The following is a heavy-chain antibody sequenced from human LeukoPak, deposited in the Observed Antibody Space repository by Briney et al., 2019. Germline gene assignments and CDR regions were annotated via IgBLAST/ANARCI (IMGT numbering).Heavy chain of an antibody. J-gene: IGHJ4*02. V-gene: IGHV4-39*01. CDR2: IFYSGYT. CDR3: ARATVIAAAGPFFYPSIDY. Sequence: PSETLSLTCTVSGGSIRTTSSYWGWIRQPPGKGLEWIGSIFYSGYTYSNSSLESRVTMSVDTSKNQFSLQLNSVTPEDTAVYYCARATVIAAAGPFFYPSIDYWGQGTLVTVSS. D-gene: IGHD6-13*01. CDR1: GGSIRTTSSY.